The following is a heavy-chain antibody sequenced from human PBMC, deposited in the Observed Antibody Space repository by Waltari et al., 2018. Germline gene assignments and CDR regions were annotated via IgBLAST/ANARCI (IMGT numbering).Heavy chain of an antibody. CDR3: ARDRGRGLYLDT. V-gene: IGHV4-4*02. Sequence: QLQLQESGPGLVKPSGTLSLICAVSGDSMSSTDCWSWVRQSRQKGLGWIDQGRGDGRTNYIPSFASRVTISQDTSNYQYSLKVTSATAADTAIYYCARDRGRGLYLDTWGPGTLVTVSS. D-gene: IGHD2-15*01. CDR1: GDSMSSTDC. CDR2: GRGDGRT. J-gene: IGHJ5*02.